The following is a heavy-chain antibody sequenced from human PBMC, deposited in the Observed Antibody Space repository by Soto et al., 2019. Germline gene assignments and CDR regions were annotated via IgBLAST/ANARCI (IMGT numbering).Heavy chain of an antibody. Sequence: GGSLRLSCEGSGFTFSDYYISWIRQAPGKGLEWISYSSNSGTFSRYADSVKGRFSISRDNTKNLLYLQMNSLRAEDTAVYYCARSGDNYNRLDYWGQGTPVTVS. CDR3: ARSGDNYNRLDY. J-gene: IGHJ4*02. V-gene: IGHV3-11*06. D-gene: IGHD1-1*01. CDR1: GFTFSDYY. CDR2: SSNSGTFS.